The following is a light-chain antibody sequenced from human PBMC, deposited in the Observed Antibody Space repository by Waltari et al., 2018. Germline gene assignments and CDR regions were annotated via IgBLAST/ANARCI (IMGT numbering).Light chain of an antibody. Sequence: EIVMTQSPATLSVSPGERAILSCRASQSVPTNLAWYQQKPGQAPRLLIYGSSTRATDIPARFSGSGSGTEFTLTISSLQSEDFAVYYCHQYNDGPPFNFGPGTKLEIK. J-gene: IGKJ2*01. CDR2: GSS. V-gene: IGKV3-15*01. CDR1: QSVPTN. CDR3: HQYNDGPPFN.